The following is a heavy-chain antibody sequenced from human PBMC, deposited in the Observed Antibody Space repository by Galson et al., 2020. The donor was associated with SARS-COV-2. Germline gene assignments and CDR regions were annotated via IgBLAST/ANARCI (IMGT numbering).Heavy chain of an antibody. CDR2: MNPNSGNT. J-gene: IGHJ4*02. Sequence: ASVKVSCKASGYTFTTYDINWVRQAAGQGLEWMGWMNPNSGNTGYAQKFQGRVTMTRDTSIRTAYMELISLKSEDTAVYYCARGDHGSGNYYKKEFDYWGQGSLVTVSS. CDR1: GYTFTTYD. CDR3: ARGDHGSGNYYKKEFDY. D-gene: IGHD3-10*01. V-gene: IGHV1-8*01.